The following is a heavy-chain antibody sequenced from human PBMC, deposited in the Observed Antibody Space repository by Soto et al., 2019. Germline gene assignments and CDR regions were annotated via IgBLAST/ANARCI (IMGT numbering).Heavy chain of an antibody. D-gene: IGHD1-26*01. CDR3: AKDRVVGSTSREKDFDS. CDR2: ISSSSSYI. V-gene: IGHV3-21*01. Sequence: EVQLVESGGGLVKPGGSLRLSCAASGSHFSNYGMNWVRQAPGRGLEWVSSISSSSSYIYYADSVMGRFTVSRDNAKNSLYLQMNSLRAEDTAVYYCAKDRVVGSTSREKDFDSWGQGTLVTVSS. J-gene: IGHJ4*02. CDR1: GSHFSNYG.